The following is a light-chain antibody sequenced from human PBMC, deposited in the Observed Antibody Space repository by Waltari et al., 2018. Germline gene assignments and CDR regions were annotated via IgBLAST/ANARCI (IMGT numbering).Light chain of an antibody. CDR3: SSYGGRSSVV. Sequence: QSALTQPPSASGSPGPSVTIPCTGTSSDVVGSNYVSWYQQHPGKAPKVMMYEVSKRPSGVPDRFSGSKSGNTASLTVSGLQAEDEADYYCSSYGGRSSVVFGGGTKLTVL. CDR1: SSDVVGSNY. J-gene: IGLJ2*01. V-gene: IGLV2-8*01. CDR2: EVS.